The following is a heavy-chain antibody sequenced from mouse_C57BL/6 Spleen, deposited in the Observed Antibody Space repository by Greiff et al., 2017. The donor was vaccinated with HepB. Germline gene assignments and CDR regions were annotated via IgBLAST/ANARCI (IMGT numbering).Heavy chain of an antibody. D-gene: IGHD1-1*01. CDR2: IDPENGDT. CDR3: TGRRYFDV. J-gene: IGHJ1*03. V-gene: IGHV14-4*01. CDR1: GFNIKDDY. Sequence: EVKLMESGAELVRPGASVKLSCTASGFNIKDDYMHWVKQRPEQGLEWIGWIDPENGDTEYASKFQGKATITADTSSNTAYLQLSSLTSEDTAVYYCTGRRYFDVWGTGTTVTVSS.